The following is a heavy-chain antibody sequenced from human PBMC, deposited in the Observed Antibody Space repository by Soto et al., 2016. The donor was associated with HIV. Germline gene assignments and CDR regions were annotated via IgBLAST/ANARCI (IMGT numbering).Heavy chain of an antibody. CDR2: IKSKTDGGTT. J-gene: IGHJ4*02. D-gene: IGHD2-21*01. Sequence: EVQLVESGGGLVKPGGSLRLSCAASGFTFSNAWMSWVRQAPGKGLEWVGRIKSKTDGGTTDYAAPVKGRFTISRDDSKNTLYLQMNSLKTEDTAVYYCTTDPHYCGGDCYHSWLSGREVWYFDYWGQGTLVTVSS. CDR1: GFTFSNAW. CDR3: TTDPHYCGGDCYHSWLSGREVWYFDY. V-gene: IGHV3-15*01.